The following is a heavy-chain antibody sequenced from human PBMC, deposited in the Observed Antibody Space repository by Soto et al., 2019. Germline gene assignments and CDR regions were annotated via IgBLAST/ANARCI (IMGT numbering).Heavy chain of an antibody. Sequence: QVQLVQSGAEVKKPGASVKVSCKASGYTFTSYGISWVRQAPGQGLEWMGWISAYNGNTNYAQKLQGRVTMTTDTSXXTAYMELRSLRSDDTAVYYCAIGMVRGVHWTRYDYWGQGTLVTVSS. CDR2: ISAYNGNT. J-gene: IGHJ4*02. CDR3: AIGMVRGVHWTRYDY. V-gene: IGHV1-18*01. CDR1: GYTFTSYG. D-gene: IGHD3-10*01.